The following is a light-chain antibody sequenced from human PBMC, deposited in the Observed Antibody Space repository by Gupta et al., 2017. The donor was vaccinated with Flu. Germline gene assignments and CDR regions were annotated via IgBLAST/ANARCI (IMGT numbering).Light chain of an antibody. CDR2: DAS. V-gene: IGKV1-33*01. Sequence: VGDRVTITCQASQDISNYLNWYQQKPGKAPKLLIYDASNLETGVPSRFSGSGSGTDFTFTISSLQPEDIATYYCQQYDNLLTWTFGQGTKVEIK. CDR1: QDISNY. CDR3: QQYDNLLTWT. J-gene: IGKJ1*01.